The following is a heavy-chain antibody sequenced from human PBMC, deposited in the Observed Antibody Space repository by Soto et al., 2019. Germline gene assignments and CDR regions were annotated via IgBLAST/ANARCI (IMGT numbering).Heavy chain of an antibody. CDR3: AITSSSSLSPFEY. CDR2: INHSGST. CDR1: GGSFSGYY. Sequence: QVQLQPWGAGLLKPSETLSLTCAVYGGSFSGYYWSWIRQPPGKGLEWTGEINHSGSTNYTPSLKSRVTITGDTANNKFSLKLSFVTAADTAVYCCAITSSSSLSPFEYWGQGPLVTVSS. V-gene: IGHV4-34*01. D-gene: IGHD6-13*01. J-gene: IGHJ4*02.